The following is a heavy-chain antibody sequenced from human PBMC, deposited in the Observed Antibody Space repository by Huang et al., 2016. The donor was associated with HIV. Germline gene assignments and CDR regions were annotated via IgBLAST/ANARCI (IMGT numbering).Heavy chain of an antibody. V-gene: IGHV4-34*01. J-gene: IGHJ5*02. CDR2: INRGGST. Sequence: QVQLQQWGAGLLKPSETLSLTCAVYGGSFSTFSWTWIRQPPGKGLEWIGEINRGGSTHYNPSLKSRVTISLDTSKKQFSLKLSSVTAADTSVYYCARGVPSVTTDENWFDPWGQGTLVIVSS. D-gene: IGHD4-17*01. CDR3: ARGVPSVTTDENWFDP. CDR1: GGSFSTFS.